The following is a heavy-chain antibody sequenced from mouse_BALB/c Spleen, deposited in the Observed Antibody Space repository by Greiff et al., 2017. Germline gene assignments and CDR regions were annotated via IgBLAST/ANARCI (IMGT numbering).Heavy chain of an antibody. CDR3: ARHAYGNYDV. CDR2: ISNGGGST. Sequence: EVKLVESGGGLVQPGGSLKLSCAASGFTFSSYTMSWVRQTPEKRLEWVAYISNGGGSTYYPDTVKGRFTISRDNAKNTLYLQMSSLKSEDTAMYYCARHAYGNYDVWGAGTTVTVSS. V-gene: IGHV5-12-2*01. J-gene: IGHJ1*01. D-gene: IGHD2-1*01. CDR1: GFTFSSYT.